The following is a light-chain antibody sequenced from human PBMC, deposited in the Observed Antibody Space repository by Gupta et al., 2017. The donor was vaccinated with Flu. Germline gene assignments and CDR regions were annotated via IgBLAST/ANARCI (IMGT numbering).Light chain of an antibody. J-gene: IGKJ3*01. CDR1: QGISSW. V-gene: IGKV1D-12*01. CDR2: AAS. Sequence: PSSVSATVGDRVTITCRASQGISSWLAWYQQKQGKAPKLLIYAASSLKSGVTPRFRGSGSGTDITLPISSLQPDDFATYYCQQENSFPITFGPATQVHI. CDR3: QQENSFPIT.